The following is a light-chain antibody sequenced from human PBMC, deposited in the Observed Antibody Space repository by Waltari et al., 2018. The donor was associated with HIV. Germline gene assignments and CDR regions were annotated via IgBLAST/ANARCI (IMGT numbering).Light chain of an antibody. CDR3: QIWDSSTVV. J-gene: IGLJ2*01. Sequence: SYELAQPLSVSVALGQTARITCGGNSIGSKSVHWSQQRPGQAPVLVIYRDNNRPSGIPERFSGSSSGNTATLTISRAQAGDESDYYCQIWDSSTVVFGGGTKLTVL. CDR2: RDN. V-gene: IGLV3-9*01. CDR1: SIGSKS.